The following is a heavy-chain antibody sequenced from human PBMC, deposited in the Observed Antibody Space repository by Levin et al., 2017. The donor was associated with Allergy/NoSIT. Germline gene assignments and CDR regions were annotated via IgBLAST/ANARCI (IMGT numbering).Heavy chain of an antibody. CDR3: AKDSQIQLTDY. V-gene: IGHV3-30*18. J-gene: IGHJ4*02. D-gene: IGHD5-18*01. CDR2: ISYDGSNK. CDR1: GFTFSSYG. Sequence: GGSLRLSCAASGFTFSSYGMHWVRQAPGKGLEWVAVISYDGSNKYYADSVKGRFTISRDNSKNTLYLQMNSLRAEDTAVYYCAKDSQIQLTDYWGQGTLVTVSS.